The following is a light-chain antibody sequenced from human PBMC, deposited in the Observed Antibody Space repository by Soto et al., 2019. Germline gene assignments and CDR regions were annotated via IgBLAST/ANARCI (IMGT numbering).Light chain of an antibody. CDR3: QQFDDWPPWT. CDR2: RAS. V-gene: IGKV3-15*01. Sequence: EVVLTQSPATLSVSPGERATLSCRASQSVSSNLAWYQHKPGQAPRLLIYRASTRATGIPARFSGGGSGTEFTLTISSLQSEDFAVSYCQQFDDWPPWTFGQGNKVEMK. J-gene: IGKJ1*01. CDR1: QSVSSN.